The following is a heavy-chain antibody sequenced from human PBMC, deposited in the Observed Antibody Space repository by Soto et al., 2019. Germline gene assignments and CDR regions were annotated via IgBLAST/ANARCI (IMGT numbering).Heavy chain of an antibody. V-gene: IGHV3-33*01. J-gene: IGHJ6*02. CDR2: IWYDGSNK. Sequence: QVQLVESGGGVVQPGRSLRLSCAASGFTFSSYGMHWVRQAPGKGLEWVAVIWYDGSNKYYADSVKGRFTISRDNSKNTLYLQMNSLRAEDTAVYYCAREIRTATYYYYGMDVWGQGTTVTVSS. CDR3: AREIRTATYYYYGMDV. D-gene: IGHD1-1*01. CDR1: GFTFSSYG.